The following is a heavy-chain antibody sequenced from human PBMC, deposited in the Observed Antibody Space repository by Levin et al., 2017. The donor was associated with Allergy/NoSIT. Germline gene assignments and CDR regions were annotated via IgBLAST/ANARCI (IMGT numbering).Heavy chain of an antibody. CDR1: GFTFSSYS. D-gene: IGHD5-12*01. CDR3: ASEYSGYPRGYFDY. J-gene: IGHJ4*02. V-gene: IGHV3-48*01. Sequence: GGSLRLSCAASGFTFSSYSMNWVRQAPGKGLEWVSYISSSSSTIYYADSVKGRFTISRDNAKNSLYLQMNSLRAEDTAVYYCASEYSGYPRGYFDYWGQGTLVTVSS. CDR2: ISSSSSTI.